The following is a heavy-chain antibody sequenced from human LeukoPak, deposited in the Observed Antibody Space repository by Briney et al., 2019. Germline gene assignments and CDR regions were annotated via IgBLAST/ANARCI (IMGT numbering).Heavy chain of an antibody. D-gene: IGHD6-6*01. CDR2: SHNIGST. V-gene: IGHV4-59*01. Sequence: PGGSLRLSCAASGFTFSSYAMSWVRQAPGKGLEWIGYSHNIGSTNYNPSLKSRVTISVDTSKNQFSLKLNSVTAADTAVYYCARVDVDSYSSSEYFQHWGQGTQVTVSS. CDR3: ARVDVDSYSSSEYFQH. J-gene: IGHJ1*01. CDR1: GFTFSSYA.